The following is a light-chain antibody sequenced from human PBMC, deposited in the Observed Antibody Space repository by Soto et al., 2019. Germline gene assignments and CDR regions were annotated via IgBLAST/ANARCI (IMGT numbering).Light chain of an antibody. CDR1: SSNIGRNA. CDR2: YDD. J-gene: IGLJ3*02. CDR3: ATWDDSLNGWV. V-gene: IGLV1-36*01. Sequence: QSVLTQPPSVSEAPRQKVTISCSGGSSNIGRNAVNWYQQFPGKAPKLLVYYDDLLPSGVSDRFSGSRSGTSASLAIRGLQSEDEADYYCATWDDSLNGWVFGGGTKLTVL.